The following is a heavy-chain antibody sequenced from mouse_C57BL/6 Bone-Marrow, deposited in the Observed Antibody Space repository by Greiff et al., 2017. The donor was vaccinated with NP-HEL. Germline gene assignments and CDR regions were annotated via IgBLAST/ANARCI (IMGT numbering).Heavy chain of an antibody. J-gene: IGHJ2*01. CDR1: GFTFPDYY. Sequence: EVKLVESGGGLVQPGGSLSLSCAASGFTFPDYYMSWVRQPPGRALEWLGFIRNKANGYTTEYSASVKGRFTISRDNSQSILYLQMNARRAEDSATYYCARYTYYYGSSYFDYWGQGTTLTVSS. V-gene: IGHV7-3*01. D-gene: IGHD1-1*01. CDR3: ARYTYYYGSSYFDY. CDR2: IRNKANGYTT.